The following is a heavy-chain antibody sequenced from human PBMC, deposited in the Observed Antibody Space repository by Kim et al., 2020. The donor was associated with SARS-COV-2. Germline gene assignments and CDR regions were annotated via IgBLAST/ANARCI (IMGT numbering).Heavy chain of an antibody. Sequence: SETLSLTCTVSGGSISSYYWSWIRQPPGKGLEWIGYIYYSGSTNYNPSLKSRVTISVDTSKNQFSLKLSSVTAADTAVYYCARDRGRRNSSFWFDPWGQG. CDR3: ARDRGRRNSSFWFDP. J-gene: IGHJ5*02. D-gene: IGHD6-13*01. CDR2: IYYSGST. V-gene: IGHV4-59*13. CDR1: GGSISSYY.